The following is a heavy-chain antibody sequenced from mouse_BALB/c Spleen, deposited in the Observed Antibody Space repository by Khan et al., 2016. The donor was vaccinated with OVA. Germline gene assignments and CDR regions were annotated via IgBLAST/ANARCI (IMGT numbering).Heavy chain of an antibody. CDR2: INTETGYP. J-gene: IGHJ2*01. V-gene: IGHV9-2-1*01. Sequence: QIQLVQSGPELKKPGETVKISCKASGYTFTDYSMHWVKQAPGKGLKWMGWINTETGYPTYADDFKGRFAFSLETSASTAYLQINNLKTEDTAKYIYASDWYDYFDYWGQGTTLTVSS. D-gene: IGHD2-14*01. CDR1: GYTFTDYS. CDR3: ASDWYDYFDY.